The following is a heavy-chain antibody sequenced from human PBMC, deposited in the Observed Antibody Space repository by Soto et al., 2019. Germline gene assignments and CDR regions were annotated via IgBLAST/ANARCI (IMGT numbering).Heavy chain of an antibody. V-gene: IGHV3-21*01. Sequence: EVQLVESGGGLVKPGGSLRLSCAASGFTFSSYSMNWVRQAPGKGLEWVSSISSSSSYIYYADSVKGRFTISRDNAKNSLYLTMNSLRAEDTAVYYCARPAGYSSGWYYWYFDLWGRGTLVTVSS. CDR1: GFTFSSYS. CDR3: ARPAGYSSGWYYWYFDL. J-gene: IGHJ2*01. CDR2: ISSSSSYI. D-gene: IGHD6-19*01.